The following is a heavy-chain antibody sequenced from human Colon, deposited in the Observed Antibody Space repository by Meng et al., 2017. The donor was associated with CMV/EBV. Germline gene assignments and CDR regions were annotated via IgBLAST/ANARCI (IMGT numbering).Heavy chain of an antibody. Sequence: GGSLRLSCAASGFTFSSYGMHWVRQAPGKGLEWVAVIWYDGSNKYYADSVKGRFTISRDNSKNTLYLQMNSLRAEDTAVYYCAKDYYDFWSGPGVFDYWGQGTLVTVSS. CDR1: GFTFSSYG. J-gene: IGHJ4*02. V-gene: IGHV3-33*06. CDR3: AKDYYDFWSGPGVFDY. CDR2: IWYDGSNK. D-gene: IGHD3-3*01.